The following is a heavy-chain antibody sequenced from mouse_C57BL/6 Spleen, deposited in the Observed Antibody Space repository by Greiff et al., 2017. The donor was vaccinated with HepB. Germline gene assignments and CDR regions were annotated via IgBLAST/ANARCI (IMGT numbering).Heavy chain of an antibody. CDR2: ISDGGSYT. CDR3: ARDRGLYGSSYWYFDV. V-gene: IGHV5-4*01. Sequence: EVKLVESGGGLVKPGGSLKLSCAASGFTFSSYAMSWVRQTPEKRLEWVATISDGGSYTYYPDNVKGRFTISRDNAKNNLYLQMSHLKSEDTAMYYCARDRGLYGSSYWYFDVWGTGTTVTVSS. D-gene: IGHD1-1*01. CDR1: GFTFSSYA. J-gene: IGHJ1*03.